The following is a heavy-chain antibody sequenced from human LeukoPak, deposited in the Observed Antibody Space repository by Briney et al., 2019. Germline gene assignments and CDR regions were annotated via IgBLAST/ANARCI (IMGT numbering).Heavy chain of an antibody. D-gene: IGHD3-22*01. CDR3: VRDSSASY. CDR1: GFTFSSHW. V-gene: IGHV3-74*01. J-gene: IGHJ4*02. CDR2: INTDGSFT. Sequence: GRSLRLSCAASGFTFSSHWMHWVRQAPGKGLVGVSRINTDGSFTSYADSVKGRFTISRDNAKNTLYLQMNSLRAEDTAVYYCVRDSSASYWGQGTLVTVSS.